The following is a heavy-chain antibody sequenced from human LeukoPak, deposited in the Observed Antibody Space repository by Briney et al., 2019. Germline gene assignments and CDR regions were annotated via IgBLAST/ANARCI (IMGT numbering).Heavy chain of an antibody. CDR2: ISYDGKKN. D-gene: IGHD3-10*01. Sequence: PGGSLRLSRAASGFTFSHFAMHWVRQAPGKGLEWVAVISYDGKKNYYADSVKGRFTLTRDDSANTLSLQMNSLRAEDTAVYYCVRGSKIRGVIPEGEFDYWGQGTLVTVSS. CDR1: GFTFSHFA. J-gene: IGHJ4*02. V-gene: IGHV3-30*03. CDR3: VRGSKIRGVIPEGEFDY.